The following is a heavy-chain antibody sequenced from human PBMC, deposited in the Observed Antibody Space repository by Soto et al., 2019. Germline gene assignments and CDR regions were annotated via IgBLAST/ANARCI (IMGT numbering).Heavy chain of an antibody. CDR3: ARIHRLSWYFFDP. Sequence: PGESLKISCKGSGYSSTTYWIGWVRQMPGKGLERIGIIYPGDSNTTYSPSFQGQVTISADKSINTAYLQWSSLKASDTAIYYCARIHRLSWYFFDPSGQGTQVTVSS. V-gene: IGHV5-51*01. CDR2: IYPGDSNT. J-gene: IGHJ5*02. CDR1: GYSSTTYW. D-gene: IGHD6-13*01.